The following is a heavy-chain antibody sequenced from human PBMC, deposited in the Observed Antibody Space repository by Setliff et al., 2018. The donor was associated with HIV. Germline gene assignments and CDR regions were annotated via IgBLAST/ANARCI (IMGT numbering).Heavy chain of an antibody. V-gene: IGHV2-70*04. Sequence: ESGPTLVNPTPTLTLTCTFSGFALRTYGVRVNWIRQPPGKALEWLARIDWDDDKFYSTSLKTRLTISRDTSENQVVLTMTNMNPMDTATYYCARMRTDASGLFDYWGQGILVTVSS. CDR3: ARMRTDASGLFDY. CDR1: GFALRTYGVR. CDR2: IDWDDDK. D-gene: IGHD6-19*01. J-gene: IGHJ4*02.